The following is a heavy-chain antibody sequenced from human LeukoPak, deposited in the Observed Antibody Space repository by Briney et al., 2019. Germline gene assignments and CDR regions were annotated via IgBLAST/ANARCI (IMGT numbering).Heavy chain of an antibody. D-gene: IGHD6-6*01. CDR2: INPNSGGT. CDR3: AREPRIAARPLDY. Sequence: ASVEVSCKASGYTFTGYYMHWVRQAPGQGLEWMGRINPNSGGTNYAQKFQGRVTMTRDTSISTAYMELSRLRSDDTAVYYCAREPRIAARPLDYWGQGTLVTVSS. CDR1: GYTFTGYY. V-gene: IGHV1-2*06. J-gene: IGHJ4*02.